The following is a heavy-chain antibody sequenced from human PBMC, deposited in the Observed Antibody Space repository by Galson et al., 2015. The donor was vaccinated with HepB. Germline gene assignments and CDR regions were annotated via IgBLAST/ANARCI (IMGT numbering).Heavy chain of an antibody. D-gene: IGHD4-23*01. J-gene: IGHJ4*02. CDR1: GYSFTSYW. CDR3: ARQEVATEKIDY. V-gene: IGHV5-10-1*01. Sequence: QSGAEVKKPGESLRISCKGSGYSFTSYWISWVRQMPGKGLEWMGRIDPSDSYTNYSPSFQGHVTIPADKSISTAYLQWSSLKASDTAMYYCARQEVATEKIDYWGQGTLVTVSS. CDR2: IDPSDSYT.